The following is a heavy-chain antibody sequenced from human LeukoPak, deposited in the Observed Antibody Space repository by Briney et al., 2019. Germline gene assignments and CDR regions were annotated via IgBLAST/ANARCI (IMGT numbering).Heavy chain of an antibody. CDR1: GFTFSSYG. Sequence: GGSLRLSCAASGFTFSSYGMHWVRQAPGKGLEWVAVIWYDGSNKYYADSVKGRFTISRDNSKNTLYLQMNSLRAEDTAVYYCARDAWRDLRLDKNWFDPWGQGTLVTVSS. V-gene: IGHV3-33*01. CDR3: ARDAWRDLRLDKNWFDP. J-gene: IGHJ5*02. D-gene: IGHD5-12*01. CDR2: IWYDGSNK.